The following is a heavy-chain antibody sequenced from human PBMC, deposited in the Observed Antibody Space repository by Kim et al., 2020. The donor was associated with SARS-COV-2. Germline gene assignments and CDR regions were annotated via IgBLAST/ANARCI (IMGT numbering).Heavy chain of an antibody. V-gene: IGHV5-10-1*01. D-gene: IGHD4-17*01. CDR3: ARSSADYGDFDY. Sequence: YSPSFQGHVTISADKSISTAYLQWSSLKASDTAMYYCARSSADYGDFDYWGQGTLVTVSS. J-gene: IGHJ4*02.